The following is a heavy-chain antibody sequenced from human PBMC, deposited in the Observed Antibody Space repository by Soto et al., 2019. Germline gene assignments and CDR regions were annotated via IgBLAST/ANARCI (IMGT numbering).Heavy chain of an antibody. CDR3: ARDVPYYSSSWFDP. V-gene: IGHV3-21*01. CDR2: ISSSSSYI. CDR1: GFTFSSYS. J-gene: IGHJ5*02. D-gene: IGHD6-13*01. Sequence: AGGSLRLSCAASGFTFSSYSMNWVRQAPGKGLEWVSSISSSSSYIYYADSVKGRFTISRDNAKNSLYLQMNSLRAEDTAVYYCARDVPYYSSSWFDPWGQGTLVTVSS.